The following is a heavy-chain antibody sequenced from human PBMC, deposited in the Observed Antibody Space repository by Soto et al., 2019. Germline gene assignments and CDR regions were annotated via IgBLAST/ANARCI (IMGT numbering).Heavy chain of an antibody. D-gene: IGHD3-10*01. V-gene: IGHV1-46*03. Sequence: ASVKVSCKASGYTFTSYYMHWVRQAPGQGLEWMGIINPSGGSTSYAQKFQGRVTMTRDTSTSTVYMELSSLRSEDTAVYYCARSGLSSYGSGSPKFDPWGQGTLVTVSS. CDR2: INPSGGST. CDR3: ARSGLSSYGSGSPKFDP. CDR1: GYTFTSYY. J-gene: IGHJ5*02.